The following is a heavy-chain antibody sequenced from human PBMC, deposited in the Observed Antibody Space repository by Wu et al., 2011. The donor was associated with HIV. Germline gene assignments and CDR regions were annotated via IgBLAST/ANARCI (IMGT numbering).Heavy chain of an antibody. CDR2: INPSGGST. J-gene: IGHJ5*02. D-gene: IGHD3-10*01. CDR1: GHTVTSSY. CDR3: ARDPGELGVIGFDP. Sequence: QVQLVQSGAEVKKPGASVKVSCKASGHTVTSSYMHWVRQAPGQGLEWMGIINPSGGSTSYPQKFQGRVAMTRDTSTSTVYMELSNLRSEDTAIYYCARDPGELGVIGFDPWGQGTPVTVSS. V-gene: IGHV1-46*01.